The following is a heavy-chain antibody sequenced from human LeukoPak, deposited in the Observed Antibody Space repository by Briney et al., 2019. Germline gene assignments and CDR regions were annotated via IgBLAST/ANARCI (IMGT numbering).Heavy chain of an antibody. CDR2: IYYSGST. CDR3: ARVPAAPRLYMDV. V-gene: IGHV4-59*02. CDR1: SGSVNSYY. D-gene: IGHD2-2*01. J-gene: IGHJ6*02. Sequence: PSETLSLTCTVSSGSVNSYYWSWIRQPPGKGLEWIGYIYYSGSTNYNPSLKSRVTISVDTSKNQFSLKLSSVTAADTAVYYCARVPAAPRLYMDVWGQGTTVTVSS.